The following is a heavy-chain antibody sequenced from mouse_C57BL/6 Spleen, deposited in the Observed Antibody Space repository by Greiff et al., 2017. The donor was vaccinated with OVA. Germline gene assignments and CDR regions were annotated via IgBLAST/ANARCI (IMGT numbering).Heavy chain of an antibody. CDR2: ISYDGSN. V-gene: IGHV3-6*01. D-gene: IGHD2-4*01. Sequence: EVKVEESGPGLVKPSQSLSLTCSVTGYSITSGYYWNWIRQFPGNKLEWMGYISYDGSNNYNPSLKNRISITRDTSKNQFFLKWNSVTTEDTATYYCARDQGDYDEAWFAYWGQGTLVTVSA. CDR1: GYSITSGYY. J-gene: IGHJ3*01. CDR3: ARDQGDYDEAWFAY.